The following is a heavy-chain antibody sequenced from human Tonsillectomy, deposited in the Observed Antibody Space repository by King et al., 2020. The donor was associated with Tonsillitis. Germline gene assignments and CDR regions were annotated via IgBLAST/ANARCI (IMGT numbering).Heavy chain of an antibody. V-gene: IGHV3-7*03. D-gene: IGHD2-15*01. CDR1: GFTLSSYW. J-gene: IGHJ4*02. CDR2: IKEDGSEK. Sequence: EVQLVESGGGLVQPGGSLRLSCAASGFTLSSYWMSWVRQAPGKGLEWVANIKEDGSEKYYVDSVKGRFTISRDNAKNSLYLQMNSLRAEDTFVYYCAEHCSGGSCYPIDCWGQGTLVTVCS. CDR3: AEHCSGGSCYPIDC.